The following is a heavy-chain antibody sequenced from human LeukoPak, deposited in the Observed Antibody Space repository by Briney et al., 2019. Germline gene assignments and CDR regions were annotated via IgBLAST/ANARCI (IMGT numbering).Heavy chain of an antibody. Sequence: GASVKVSCKASGGTFSSYAISWVRQAPGQGLEWMGGIIPIFGTANYAQKFQGRVTITADESTSTAYMELSSLRSEDTAVYYCATGPNCGGDCYDYWGQGTLVTVSS. CDR1: GGTFSSYA. J-gene: IGHJ4*02. CDR2: IIPIFGTA. V-gene: IGHV1-69*13. D-gene: IGHD2-21*01. CDR3: ATGPNCGGDCYDY.